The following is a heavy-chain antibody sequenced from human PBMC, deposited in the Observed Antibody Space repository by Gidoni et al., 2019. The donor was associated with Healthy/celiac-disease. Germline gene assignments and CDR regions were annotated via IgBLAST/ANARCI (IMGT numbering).Heavy chain of an antibody. CDR1: GFTFSSYA. D-gene: IGHD2-21*01. CDR3: ARGLRWFDP. J-gene: IGHJ5*02. CDR2: ISYDGSNK. V-gene: IGHV3-30*04. Sequence: QVQLVESGGGVVQPGRSLRLSCAASGFTFSSYAMHWFRQAPGKGLEWMAVISYDGSNKYYADSVKGRFTISRDNSKNTLYLQMNSLRAEDTAVYYCARGLRWFDPWGQGTLVTVSS.